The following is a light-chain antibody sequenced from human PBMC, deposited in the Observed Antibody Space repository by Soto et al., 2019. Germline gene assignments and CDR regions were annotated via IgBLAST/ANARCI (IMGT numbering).Light chain of an antibody. J-gene: IGLJ2*01. CDR1: SSDVGGYNY. CDR3: XXXXXXXXXX. Sequence: QSALTQPASVSGSPGQSITISCTGTSSDVGGYNYVSWYQQHPGKAPKLMIYEVSNRPSGVSNRFSGSKSGNTASLTISGLQAEDEADYYXXXXXXXXXXXFGGG. CDR2: EVS. V-gene: IGLV2-14*01.